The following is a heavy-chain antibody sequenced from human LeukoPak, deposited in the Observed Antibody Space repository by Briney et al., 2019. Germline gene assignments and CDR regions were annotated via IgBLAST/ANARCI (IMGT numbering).Heavy chain of an antibody. Sequence: GGSLRLSCAASGFTFSSYSMNWVRQAPGKGLEWVSYISSSSSTIYYADSVKGRFTISRDNAKNSLYLQMNSLRAEDTAVYYCAKDPWYGSGSETWFDPWGQGTLVTVSS. CDR1: GFTFSSYS. D-gene: IGHD3-10*01. V-gene: IGHV3-48*01. CDR2: ISSSSSTI. J-gene: IGHJ5*02. CDR3: AKDPWYGSGSETWFDP.